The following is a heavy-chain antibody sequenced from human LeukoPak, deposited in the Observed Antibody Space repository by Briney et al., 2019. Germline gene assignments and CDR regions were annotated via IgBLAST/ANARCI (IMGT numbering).Heavy chain of an antibody. D-gene: IGHD3-16*01. CDR2: ISGSGGST. J-gene: IGHJ4*02. CDR3: ARDSESDGGDIDY. V-gene: IGHV3-23*01. CDR1: GFTFSSYA. Sequence: GGSLRLSCAASGFTFSSYAMSWVRQAPGKGLEWVSAISGSGGSTYYADSVKGRFTISRDNAKNTLYLQMNSLRAEDTAVYYCARDSESDGGDIDYWGQGTLVTVSS.